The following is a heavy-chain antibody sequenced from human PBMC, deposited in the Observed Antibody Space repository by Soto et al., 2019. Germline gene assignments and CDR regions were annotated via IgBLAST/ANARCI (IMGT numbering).Heavy chain of an antibody. CDR2: IYPGDSDT. CDR1: EYIFSTYW. V-gene: IGHV5-51*01. D-gene: IGHD4-17*01. CDR3: ARSSSYGFSYNWFDP. Sequence: GESLKISCNGSEYIFSTYWIAWVRQMPGKGLEWMGIIYPGDSDTRYSPSFQGQVTISADKSSSTAHLQWSSLKASDTAMYYCARSSSYGFSYNWFDPWGQGTLVTVSS. J-gene: IGHJ5*02.